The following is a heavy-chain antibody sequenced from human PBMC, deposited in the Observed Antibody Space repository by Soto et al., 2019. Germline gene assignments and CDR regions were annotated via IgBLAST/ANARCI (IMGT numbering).Heavy chain of an antibody. Sequence: SETLSLTCTVSGGSISSYYWSWIRQPPGKGLEWIGYIYYSGSTYYNPSLKSRVTISVDRSKNQFSLKLSSVTAADTAVYYCARGADGYNFDYWGQGTLVTVSS. CDR2: IYYSGST. CDR3: ARGADGYNFDY. D-gene: IGHD5-12*01. V-gene: IGHV4-59*12. J-gene: IGHJ4*02. CDR1: GGSISSYY.